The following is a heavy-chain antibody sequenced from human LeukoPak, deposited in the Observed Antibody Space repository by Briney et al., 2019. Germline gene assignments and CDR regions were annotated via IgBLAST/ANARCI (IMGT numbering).Heavy chain of an antibody. D-gene: IGHD1-1*01. V-gene: IGHV3-30-3*01. CDR3: ARSKQERRHYYYYGMDV. Sequence: GRSLRLSCAASGFTFSSYAMHWVRQAPGKGLEWVAVISYDGSNKYYADSVKGRFTISRDNSKNTLYLQMNSLRAEDTAVYYCARSKQERRHYYYYGMDVWGQGTTVTVSS. J-gene: IGHJ6*02. CDR2: ISYDGSNK. CDR1: GFTFSSYA.